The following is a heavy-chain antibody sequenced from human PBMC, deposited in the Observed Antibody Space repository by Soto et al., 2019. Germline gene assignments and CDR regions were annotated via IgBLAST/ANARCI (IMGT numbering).Heavy chain of an antibody. CDR2: INAGNGNT. D-gene: IGHD3-9*01. CDR3: ARDRDWYGAFDI. V-gene: IGHV1-3*01. Sequence: ASVKVSCKASGYTFTSYAMHWVRQAPGQRLEWMGWINAGNGNTKYSQKFQGRVTITRDTSASTAYMELRSLRSDDTAVYYCARDRDWYGAFDIWGQGTMVTVSS. CDR1: GYTFTSYA. J-gene: IGHJ3*02.